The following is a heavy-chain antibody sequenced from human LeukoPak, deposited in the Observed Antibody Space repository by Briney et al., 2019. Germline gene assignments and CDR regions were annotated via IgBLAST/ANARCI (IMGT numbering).Heavy chain of an antibody. Sequence: GGSLRLSCAASGFTFSSYGMHWVRQAPGKGLEWVAVISYDGSNKYYADSVKGRFTISRDNSKNTLYLQMSSLRAEDTAVNYCAKDGFATVTFFDYWGQGTLVTVSS. V-gene: IGHV3-30*18. CDR2: ISYDGSNK. D-gene: IGHD4-17*01. CDR1: GFTFSSYG. CDR3: AKDGFATVTFFDY. J-gene: IGHJ4*02.